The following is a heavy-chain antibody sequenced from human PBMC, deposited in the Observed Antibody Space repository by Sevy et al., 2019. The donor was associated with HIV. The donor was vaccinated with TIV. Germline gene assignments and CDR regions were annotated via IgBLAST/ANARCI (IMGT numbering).Heavy chain of an antibody. CDR1: GGSFSGYY. J-gene: IGHJ4*02. D-gene: IGHD3-22*01. Sequence: WETLSLTCAVYGGSFSGYYWSWIRQPPGKGLEWIGEINHSGSTNYNPSLKSRVTISVDTSKNQFSLKLSSVTAADTAVYYCARGHYDSSGYYLTQTGYFDYWGQGTLVTVSS. CDR2: INHSGST. V-gene: IGHV4-34*01. CDR3: ARGHYDSSGYYLTQTGYFDY.